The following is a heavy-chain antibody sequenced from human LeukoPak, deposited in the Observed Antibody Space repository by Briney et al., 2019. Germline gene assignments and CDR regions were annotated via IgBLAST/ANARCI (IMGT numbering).Heavy chain of an antibody. CDR3: ARASFWFDYSGYYFDY. CDR2: ISSNGGST. Sequence: PGGSLRLSCSASGFTFSYYAMHWVRQAPGKGLEYVSAISSNGGSTYYADSLKGRFTISRDNSKNTLYLQMSSLRAEDTAVYYCARASFWFDYSGYYFDYWGQGTLVTVSS. CDR1: GFTFSYYA. D-gene: IGHD2-15*01. J-gene: IGHJ4*02. V-gene: IGHV3-64D*09.